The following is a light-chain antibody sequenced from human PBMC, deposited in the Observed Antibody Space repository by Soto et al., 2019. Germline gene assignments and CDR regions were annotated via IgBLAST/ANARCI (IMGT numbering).Light chain of an antibody. CDR3: QQYYETPT. J-gene: IGKJ4*01. Sequence: DIVMTQSPDPLAVSLGERATINCKSSQSLLYSSNNKNYLAWYQQKPGQPPKLLIYWASTRESGVPDRFSGGAAREDFTLTISSLQADDVAVYYCQQYYETPTFGGGTKVEIK. CDR2: WAS. CDR1: QSLLYSSNNKNY. V-gene: IGKV4-1*01.